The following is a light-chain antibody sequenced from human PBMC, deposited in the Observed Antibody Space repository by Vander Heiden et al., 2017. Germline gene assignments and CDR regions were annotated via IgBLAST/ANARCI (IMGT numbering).Light chain of an antibody. J-gene: IGLJ3*02. V-gene: IGLV1-51*01. CDR1: SSNIGNNY. CDR3: GTWDSSLSVVV. Sequence: QSVLTQPHSVSAAPGQKVTISCSGSSSNIGNNYVSWYQQLPVTAPNLLMYDNNKRPSGIPDRFSGSKSGTSATLGITGLQTGEEADYYCGTWDSSLSVVVFGGGTKLTVL. CDR2: DNN.